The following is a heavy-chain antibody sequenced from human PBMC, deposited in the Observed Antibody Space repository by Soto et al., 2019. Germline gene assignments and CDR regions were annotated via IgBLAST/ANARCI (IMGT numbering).Heavy chain of an antibody. J-gene: IGHJ4*02. V-gene: IGHV5-51*01. D-gene: IGHD6-13*01. Sequence: PGESLKIACKGSVYSFTSYWIGWVRQMPGKGLEWMGIIYPGDSDTRYSPSFQGQVTISVDKSVSTAYLQWSSLKASDTAMYYCARHQGDGIAAAGTFYYWGQGTLVTVS. CDR2: IYPGDSDT. CDR3: ARHQGDGIAAAGTFYY. CDR1: VYSFTSYW.